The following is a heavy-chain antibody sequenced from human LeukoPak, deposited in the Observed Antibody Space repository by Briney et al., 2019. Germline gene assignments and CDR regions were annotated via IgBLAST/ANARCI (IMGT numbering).Heavy chain of an antibody. CDR3: AGGFYSGSFDP. Sequence: AGGSLRLSCAVSGFTFSRYWMAWVRQAPGKGLEWVANIKQDGSEKYYVDSVKGRFTISRDNAKNSLFLQMNSLRAEDTAVYYCAGGFYSGSFDPWGQGTLVTVSS. CDR2: IKQDGSEK. D-gene: IGHD1-26*01. V-gene: IGHV3-7*02. CDR1: GFTFSRYW. J-gene: IGHJ5*02.